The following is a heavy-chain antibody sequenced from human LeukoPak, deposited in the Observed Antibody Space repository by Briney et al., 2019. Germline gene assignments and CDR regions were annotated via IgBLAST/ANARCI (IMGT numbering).Heavy chain of an antibody. V-gene: IGHV3-74*01. CDR1: GFTFSSYW. CDR2: INSDGSST. D-gene: IGHD3-16*01. Sequence: QSGGSLRLSCAASGFTFSSYWMHWVRQAPGKGLVWVSRINSDGSSTGYADSVKGRFTISRDNAKNTLYLQMNSLRAEDTAVYYCARAIPYYDYVWDPWGQGTLVTVSS. CDR3: ARAIPYYDYVWDP. J-gene: IGHJ5*02.